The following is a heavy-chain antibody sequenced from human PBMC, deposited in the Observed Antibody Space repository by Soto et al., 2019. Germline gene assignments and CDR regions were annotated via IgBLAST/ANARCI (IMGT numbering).Heavy chain of an antibody. Sequence: GGSLRLSCAASGFTFSSYWMSWVRQAPGKGLEWVANIKQDGSEKYYVDSVKGRFTISRDNAKNSLYLQMNSLRAEDTAVYYCARDIVRNFYGMDVWGQGTTVTVSS. D-gene: IGHD2-8*01. J-gene: IGHJ6*02. CDR1: GFTFSSYW. CDR2: IKQDGSEK. CDR3: ARDIVRNFYGMDV. V-gene: IGHV3-7*01.